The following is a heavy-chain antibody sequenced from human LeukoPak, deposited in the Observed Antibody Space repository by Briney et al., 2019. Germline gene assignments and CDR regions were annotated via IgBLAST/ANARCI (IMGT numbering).Heavy chain of an antibody. CDR2: ISGSGSST. CDR3: ARDSTDEGIIAVAGTIDY. V-gene: IGHV3-23*01. Sequence: GGSLRLSCAASGFAFSSYAMNWVRQAAGKGPEWVSSISGSGSSTHYADSVKGRFTISRDNSKNTLYLQMKSLRAEDTAVYYCARDSTDEGIIAVAGTIDYWGQGTLVTVSS. D-gene: IGHD6-19*01. CDR1: GFAFSSYA. J-gene: IGHJ4*02.